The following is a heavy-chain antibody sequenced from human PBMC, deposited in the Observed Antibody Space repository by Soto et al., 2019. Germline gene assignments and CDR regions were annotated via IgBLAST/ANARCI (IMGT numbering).Heavy chain of an antibody. J-gene: IGHJ4*02. Sequence: VVESGGALVQPGGSLRLSCVASGFTFSHYWMHWVRQVPGEGLVWVSGINNDGSGTFYADSVRGRFTISRDNGQNALFLQMDSLTAEDTAFYYCGSVFELWGQGTLVTVSS. CDR1: GFTFSHYW. CDR3: GSVFEL. D-gene: IGHD1-26*01. V-gene: IGHV3-74*01. CDR2: INNDGSGT.